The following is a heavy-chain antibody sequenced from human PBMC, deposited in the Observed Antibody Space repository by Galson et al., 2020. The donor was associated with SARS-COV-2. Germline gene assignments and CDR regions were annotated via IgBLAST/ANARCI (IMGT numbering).Heavy chain of an antibody. V-gene: IGHV2-70*11. J-gene: IGHJ4*02. CDR1: GFSLSTSGMC. Sequence: ESDPTLVKPTQTLTLTCTLSGFSLSTSGMCVSWIRQPPGKALEWLARIDWDDDKYYSTSLKTRLTISKDTYKNQVVRTMTNMDPVYTATYYCVRIRAGMAALGEGYYCDYGGQGSLFIVSS. CDR2: IDWDDDK. D-gene: IGHD6-13*01. CDR3: VRIRAGMAALGEGYYCDY.